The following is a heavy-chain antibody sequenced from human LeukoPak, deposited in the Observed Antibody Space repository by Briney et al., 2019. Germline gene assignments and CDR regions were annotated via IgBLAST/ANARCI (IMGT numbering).Heavy chain of an antibody. Sequence: GGSLRLSCAASGFTFSSYAMSWVRQAPGKGLEWVSAISGSGGSTYYADSVKGRLTISRDNSKNTLYLQMNSLRAEDTAVYYCAKDGEWELSGAYFDYWGQGTLVTVSS. D-gene: IGHD1-26*01. J-gene: IGHJ4*02. CDR2: ISGSGGST. CDR1: GFTFSSYA. CDR3: AKDGEWELSGAYFDY. V-gene: IGHV3-23*01.